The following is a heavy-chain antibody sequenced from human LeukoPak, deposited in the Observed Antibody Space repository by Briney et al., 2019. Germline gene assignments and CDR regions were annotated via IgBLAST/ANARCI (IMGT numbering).Heavy chain of an antibody. CDR3: ARHRLYGDFYFDQ. Sequence: AASVKVSCKASGYTFSTYYVHWVRQAPGQGLEWMGMIIPSDGFTSYAQKFQGRVTMTRDMSTSTVYMELSSLRSDDTAVYYCARHRLYGDFYFDQWGQGTLVTVSS. CDR1: GYTFSTYY. V-gene: IGHV1-46*01. CDR2: IIPSDGFT. D-gene: IGHD4-17*01. J-gene: IGHJ4*02.